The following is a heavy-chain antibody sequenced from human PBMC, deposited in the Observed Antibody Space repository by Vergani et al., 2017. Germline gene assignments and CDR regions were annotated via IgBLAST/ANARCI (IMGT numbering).Heavy chain of an antibody. CDR1: GFTFSSYG. J-gene: IGHJ6*03. Sequence: QVQLVESGGGVVQPGRSLRLSCAASGFTFSSYGMHWVRQAPGKGLEWVAVISYDGSNKYYADSVKGRFTISRDNSKNTLYLQMNSLRTEDTAVYYCAKDRFLEWFYLRGYYMDVWGKGTTVTVSS. CDR2: ISYDGSNK. V-gene: IGHV3-30*18. CDR3: AKDRFLEWFYLRGYYMDV. D-gene: IGHD3-3*01.